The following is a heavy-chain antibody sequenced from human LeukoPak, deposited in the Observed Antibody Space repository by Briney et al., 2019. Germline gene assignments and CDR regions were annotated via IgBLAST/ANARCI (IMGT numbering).Heavy chain of an antibody. CDR2: ISSSGVST. V-gene: IGHV3-23*05. CDR1: GLTFSSYA. Sequence: GGSLRLSCAASGLTFSSYAMSWVRQAPGKGLEWVSGISSSGVSTYYADSVKGRFTVSRDNSKNTLYLQMDGLRAEDTAVYYCAKMSYYYDSSGDGPWGQGTLVTVSS. J-gene: IGHJ5*02. D-gene: IGHD3-22*01. CDR3: AKMSYYYDSSGDGP.